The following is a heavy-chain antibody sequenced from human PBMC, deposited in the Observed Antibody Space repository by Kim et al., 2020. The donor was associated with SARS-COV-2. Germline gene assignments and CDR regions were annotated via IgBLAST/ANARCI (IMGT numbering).Heavy chain of an antibody. Sequence: SETLSLTCTVSGYSISSGYYWGWIRQPPGKGLEWIGSIYHSGSTYYNPSLKSRVTISVDTSKNQFSLKLSSVTAADTAVYYCARDGLTVTTADFDYWGQGTLVTVSS. CDR2: IYHSGST. CDR1: GYSISSGYY. V-gene: IGHV4-38-2*02. J-gene: IGHJ4*02. CDR3: ARDGLTVTTADFDY. D-gene: IGHD4-17*01.